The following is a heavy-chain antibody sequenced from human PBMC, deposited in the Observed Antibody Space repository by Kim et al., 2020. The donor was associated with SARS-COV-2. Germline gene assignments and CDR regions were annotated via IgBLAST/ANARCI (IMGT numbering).Heavy chain of an antibody. CDR1: GYSFTSYW. Sequence: GESLKISCKGSGYSFTSYWIGWVRQMPGKGLEWMGIIYPGDSDTRYSPSFQGQVTISADKSISTAYLQWSSLKASDTAMYYCARQYRTYYYDSSGYSEWGQGTLVTVSS. J-gene: IGHJ4*02. CDR3: ARQYRTYYYDSSGYSE. CDR2: IYPGDSDT. V-gene: IGHV5-51*01. D-gene: IGHD3-22*01.